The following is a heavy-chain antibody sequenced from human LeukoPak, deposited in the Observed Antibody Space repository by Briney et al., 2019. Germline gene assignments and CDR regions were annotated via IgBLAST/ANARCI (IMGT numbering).Heavy chain of an antibody. D-gene: IGHD6-13*01. CDR1: GGTFSSYA. CDR2: IIPIFGTA. V-gene: IGHV1-69*13. J-gene: IGHJ5*02. Sequence: ASVKVSCKASGGTFSSYAISWGRQPPGQGLEWMGGIIPIFGTANYAQKFQGRVTITADESTSTAYMELSSLRSEDTAVYYCARAGIAAAGTSSWFDHWGQGTLVTVSS. CDR3: ARAGIAAAGTSSWFDH.